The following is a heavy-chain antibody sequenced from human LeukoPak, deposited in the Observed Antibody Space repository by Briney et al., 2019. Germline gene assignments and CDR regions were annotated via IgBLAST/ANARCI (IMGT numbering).Heavy chain of an antibody. CDR1: GFTLSTYW. D-gene: IGHD3-22*01. V-gene: IGHV3-7*04. CDR2: IKQDGSEK. J-gene: IGHJ4*02. Sequence: GGSLRLSCAASGFTLSTYWMSWVRQAPGKGLESVANIKQDGSEKYYVDSVKGRFTISRDNAKNSPYLQMNSLRAEDTAVYYCARDSWNYDSSGYPNYWGQGTLVTVSS. CDR3: ARDSWNYDSSGYPNY.